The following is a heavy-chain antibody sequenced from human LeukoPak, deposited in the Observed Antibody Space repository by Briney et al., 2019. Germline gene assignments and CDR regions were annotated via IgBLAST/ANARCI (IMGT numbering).Heavy chain of an antibody. Sequence: GASVKVSCKASGGTFSSYAISWVRQAPGQGLEWMGGIIPIFGTANYAQKFQGRVTITADESTSTAYMELSSLRSEDTAVYYCARDYYDSSGVLTDYWGQGTPVTVSS. V-gene: IGHV1-69*13. CDR3: ARDYYDSSGVLTDY. J-gene: IGHJ4*02. CDR2: IIPIFGTA. D-gene: IGHD3-22*01. CDR1: GGTFSSYA.